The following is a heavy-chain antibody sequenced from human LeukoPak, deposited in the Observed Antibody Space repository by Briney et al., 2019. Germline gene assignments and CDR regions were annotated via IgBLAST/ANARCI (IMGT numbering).Heavy chain of an antibody. CDR3: ARERGDLRGDAFDI. Sequence: KPSETLSLTCTVSGGSISTYYWTWIRQPAGKGLEWIGRIYSSGNTNYNPSLESRVTMSIDTSKNQFSLKLTSVTAADTAVYYCARERGDLRGDAFDIWGQGTVVTVSS. CDR2: IYSSGNT. D-gene: IGHD3-10*01. CDR1: GGSISTYY. J-gene: IGHJ3*02. V-gene: IGHV4-4*07.